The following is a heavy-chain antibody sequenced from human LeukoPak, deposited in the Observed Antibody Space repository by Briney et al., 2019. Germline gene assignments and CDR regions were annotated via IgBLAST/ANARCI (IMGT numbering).Heavy chain of an antibody. CDR1: GFTFNNYP. Sequence: GSLRLSCSASGFTFNNYPMYWVRQPPGKGLEWIGYISYTGSTNYNPSLKSRVTISLDTSKNQFLLDLNSVTAADTALYYCARGNAIWGQGTLVTVSS. CDR2: ISYTGST. CDR3: ARGNAI. V-gene: IGHV4-59*01. J-gene: IGHJ4*02.